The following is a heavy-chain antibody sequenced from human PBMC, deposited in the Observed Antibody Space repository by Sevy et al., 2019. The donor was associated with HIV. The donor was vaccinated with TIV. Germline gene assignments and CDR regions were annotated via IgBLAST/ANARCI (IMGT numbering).Heavy chain of an antibody. Sequence: ASVKVSCKASGYTFTGYYMHWVRQAPGQGLEWMGRIIPNSGGTNYAQKFQGRVTMTRDTSISTAYMELSRLRSDDTAVYYCARDGIGVVVAASDRNWFDPWGQGTLVTVSS. CDR2: IIPNSGGT. J-gene: IGHJ5*02. CDR3: ARDGIGVVVAASDRNWFDP. V-gene: IGHV1-2*06. CDR1: GYTFTGYY. D-gene: IGHD2-15*01.